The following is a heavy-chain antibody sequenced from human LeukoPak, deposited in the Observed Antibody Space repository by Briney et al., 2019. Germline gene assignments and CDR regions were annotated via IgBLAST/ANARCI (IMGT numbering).Heavy chain of an antibody. CDR2: ISDIGSI. D-gene: IGHD2/OR15-2a*01. Sequence: NASETLSLTCTVSGGSISSYYWSWIRQPPGKGLEWIAYISDIGSINYNPSLKSRVTISLDTSKNQFSLKLSSVTAADMAVYYCAGHHPRNTVDFWGQGTLVTVSS. J-gene: IGHJ4*02. V-gene: IGHV4-59*08. CDR3: AGHHPRNTVDF. CDR1: GGSISSYY.